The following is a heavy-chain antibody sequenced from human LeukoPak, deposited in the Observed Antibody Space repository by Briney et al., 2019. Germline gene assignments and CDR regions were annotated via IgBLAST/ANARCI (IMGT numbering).Heavy chain of an antibody. CDR3: ARRGNCSSTSCLNWFDP. J-gene: IGHJ5*02. V-gene: IGHV3-30-3*01. Sequence: GGSLRLSCAASGFTFSSYAMHWVRQAPGKGLEWVAVISYDGSNKYYADSVKGRFTISRDNSKNTLYLQMNSLRAEDTAVYYCARRGNCSSTSCLNWFDPWGRGTLVTVSS. CDR2: ISYDGSNK. CDR1: GFTFSSYA. D-gene: IGHD2-2*01.